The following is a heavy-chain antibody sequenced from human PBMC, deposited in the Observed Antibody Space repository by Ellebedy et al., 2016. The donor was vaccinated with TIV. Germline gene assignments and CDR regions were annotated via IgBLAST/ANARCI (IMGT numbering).Heavy chain of an antibody. D-gene: IGHD1-26*01. CDR3: AKDQAYSAGWSLGYYYYGMDV. V-gene: IGHV3-9*01. CDR1: GFIFESYA. CDR2: VNWNGADI. Sequence: SLKISXAASGFIFESYAMHWVRQAPGKGLEWVSGVNWNGADIGYAASVKGRFTISRDNAKNSLYLEMNNLRGEDTALYYCAKDQAYSAGWSLGYYYYGMDVWGQGTTVTVSS. J-gene: IGHJ6*02.